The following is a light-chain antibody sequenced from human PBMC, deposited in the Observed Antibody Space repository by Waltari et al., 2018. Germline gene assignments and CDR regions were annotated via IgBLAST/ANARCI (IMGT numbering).Light chain of an antibody. CDR2: SNN. V-gene: IGLV1-44*01. CDR1: SSQLGSNT. CDR3: AAWDDSLNGLV. J-gene: IGLJ2*01. Sequence: QSVLTQPPSASGTPGQRVTISCSGSSSQLGSNTVNWYQQLPGTAPKLLIYSNNQRPSGGPDRFSGSKSGTSASLAISWLQSEDEADYYCAAWDDSLNGLVFGGGTKLTVL.